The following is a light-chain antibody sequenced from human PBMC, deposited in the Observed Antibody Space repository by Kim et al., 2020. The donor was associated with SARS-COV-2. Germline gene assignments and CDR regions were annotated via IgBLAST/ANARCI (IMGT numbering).Light chain of an antibody. CDR3: QQYGRSPDT. CDR1: QSVSSSY. CDR2: GAS. V-gene: IGKV3-20*01. Sequence: EIVLTQSPGTLSLSPGERATLSCRASQSVSSSYLAWYQQKPGQAPRLLIYGASSRATGIPDRFSGSGSGTDFTLTISRLEPEDFALYYCQQYGRSPDTFGQGTKLEI. J-gene: IGKJ2*01.